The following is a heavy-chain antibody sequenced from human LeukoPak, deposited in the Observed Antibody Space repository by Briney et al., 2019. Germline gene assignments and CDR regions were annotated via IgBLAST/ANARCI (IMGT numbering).Heavy chain of an antibody. Sequence: PSETLSLTCTVSGVSITSYYWSWIRQPPGKGLEWIGYIYYSGSTNYNPSLKSRATISLDTSKNQFSLKLSSVTAADTAVYYCARNPLGLLPLVDYWGQGTLVTVSS. CDR3: ARNPLGLLPLVDY. CDR1: GVSITSYY. V-gene: IGHV4-59*01. D-gene: IGHD3/OR15-3a*01. CDR2: IYYSGST. J-gene: IGHJ4*02.